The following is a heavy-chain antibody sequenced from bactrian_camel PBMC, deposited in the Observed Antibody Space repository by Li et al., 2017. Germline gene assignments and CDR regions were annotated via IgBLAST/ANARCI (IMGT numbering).Heavy chain of an antibody. CDR2: TYYGGSSA. J-gene: IGHJ4*01. CDR3: AARDRVYGGRCVASANFYHA. CDR1: GYTYSTYC. V-gene: IGHV3S40*01. Sequence: VQLVESGGGSVQAGGSLTLSCDISGYTYSTYCMAWFRQAPGKQREGVAFTYYGGSSARYADSVKGRFAISQDDAKSTLYLQMDSLQPEDTGMYYCAARDRVYGGRCVASANFYHAWGQGTQVTVS. D-gene: IGHD6*01.